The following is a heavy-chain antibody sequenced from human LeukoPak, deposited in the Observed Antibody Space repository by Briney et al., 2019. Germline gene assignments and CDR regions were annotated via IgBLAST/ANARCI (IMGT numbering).Heavy chain of an antibody. Sequence: SETLSLTCTASGGSVSYYYWSWIRQPPGKGLEWIGYIYNSGSTNSNPSLKSRVTISADPSKNQFSLKLNSVTAADTAVYYCVRAKYFDRSGYYLVHAFDIWGQGTMVTVSS. CDR2: IYNSGST. V-gene: IGHV4-59*02. CDR1: GGSVSYYY. J-gene: IGHJ3*02. D-gene: IGHD3-22*01. CDR3: VRAKYFDRSGYYLVHAFDI.